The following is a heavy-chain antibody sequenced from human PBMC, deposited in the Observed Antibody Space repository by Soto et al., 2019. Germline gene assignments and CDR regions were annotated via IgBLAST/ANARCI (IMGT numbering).Heavy chain of an antibody. CDR2: IKQGGSEK. Sequence: EVQLVESGGGLVQPGGSLRISCAASGFTCSNYWMTWVRQAPGKGPEWVANIKQGGSEKYYVDSVKGRFTISRDNDKNSLFLQMNSLTAEDTAVYYCASRPPSATYCGVFDFWGKGTLVTVSS. D-gene: IGHD4-17*01. J-gene: IGHJ4*02. V-gene: IGHV3-7*01. CDR3: ASRPPSATYCGVFDF. CDR1: GFTCSNYW.